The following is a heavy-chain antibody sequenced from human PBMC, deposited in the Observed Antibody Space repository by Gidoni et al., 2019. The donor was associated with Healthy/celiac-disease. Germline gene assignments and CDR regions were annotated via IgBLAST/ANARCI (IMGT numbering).Heavy chain of an antibody. D-gene: IGHD6-19*01. CDR3: ARILKGAGYYYYYYGMDV. CDR1: GFSLSTSGMC. Sequence: QVTLRESGPPLVNPTQTLTLTCPFSGFSLSTSGMCVSWIRQPPGKALEWLALIAWDDDKYYSTSLKTRLTISKDTSKNQVVLTMTNMDPVDTATYYCARILKGAGYYYYYYGMDVWGQGTTVTVSS. V-gene: IGHV2-70*01. J-gene: IGHJ6*02. CDR2: IAWDDDK.